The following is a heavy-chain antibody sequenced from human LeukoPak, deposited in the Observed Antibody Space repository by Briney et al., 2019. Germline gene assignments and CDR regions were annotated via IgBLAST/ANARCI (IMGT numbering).Heavy chain of an antibody. D-gene: IGHD3/OR15-3a*01. CDR2: ISSSSSTI. V-gene: IGHV3-48*01. CDR3: ARDMDSGTATLDY. J-gene: IGHJ4*02. CDR1: GFTFSSYS. Sequence: QPGGSLRLSCAASGFTFSSYSMNWVRQAPGKGLEWVSYISSSSSTIYYADSVKGRFTISRDNAKNSLYLQMNSLRAEDTAVYYCARDMDSGTATLDYWGQGTLVTVSS.